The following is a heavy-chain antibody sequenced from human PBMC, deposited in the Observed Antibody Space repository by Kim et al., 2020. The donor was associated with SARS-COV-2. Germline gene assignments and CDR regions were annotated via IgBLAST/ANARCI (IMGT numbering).Heavy chain of an antibody. CDR3: ARDLLGRWQLAPSYGMDV. D-gene: IGHD2-15*01. J-gene: IGHJ6*02. CDR1: GFTFSSYG. V-gene: IGHV3-33*05. Sequence: GGSLRLSCAASGFTFSSYGMHWVRQAPGKGLEWVAVISYDGSNKYYADSVKGRFTISRDNSKNTLYLQMNSLRAEDTAVYYCARDLLGRWQLAPSYGMDVWGQGTTVTVSS. CDR2: ISYDGSNK.